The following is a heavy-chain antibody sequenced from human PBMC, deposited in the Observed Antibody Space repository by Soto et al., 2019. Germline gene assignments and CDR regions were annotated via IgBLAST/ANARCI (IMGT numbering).Heavy chain of an antibody. Sequence: LRLSCAASGFTFSSYWMSWVRQAPGKGLEWVVSIKHDAGETYYLDSVKGRFTVSRDNAKNSLYLQMDSLRVEDTAMYYCARDVVKRSYYDFWSGSPFWGQGSLVTVSS. CDR1: GFTFSSYW. D-gene: IGHD3-3*01. V-gene: IGHV3-7*01. J-gene: IGHJ4*02. CDR2: IKHDAGET. CDR3: ARDVVKRSYYDFWSGSPF.